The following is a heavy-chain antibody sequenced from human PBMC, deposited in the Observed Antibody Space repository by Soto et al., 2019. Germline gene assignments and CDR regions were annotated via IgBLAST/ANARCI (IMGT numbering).Heavy chain of an antibody. CDR3: ARVGGYCSSTSCLGWFDP. CDR2: INAGNGNT. D-gene: IGHD2-2*01. Sequence: ASVKVSCKASGYTFTSYAMHWVRQAPGQRLEWMGWINAGNGNTKYSQKFQGRVTITRDKSASTAYMELSSLRSEDTAVYYCARVGGYCSSTSCLGWFDPWGQGTLVTVSS. J-gene: IGHJ5*02. V-gene: IGHV1-3*01. CDR1: GYTFTSYA.